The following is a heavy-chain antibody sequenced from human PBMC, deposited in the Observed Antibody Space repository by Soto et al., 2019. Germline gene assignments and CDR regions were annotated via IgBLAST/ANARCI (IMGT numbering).Heavy chain of an antibody. J-gene: IGHJ3*01. Sequence: QVPLVQSGGGVVQPGRSLTLSCAVSGFTFRSSGMHWVRQAPGKGREWVAVIWYDGSSKYYADSVKGRFTISRDSSKNTLYLQMKRLRAENTAVYYCARDLSRPVNTRNDAFRFWGQGTTVTVSS. CDR2: IWYDGSSK. V-gene: IGHV3-33*01. CDR3: ARDLSRPVNTRNDAFRF. D-gene: IGHD4-17*01. CDR1: GFTFRSSG.